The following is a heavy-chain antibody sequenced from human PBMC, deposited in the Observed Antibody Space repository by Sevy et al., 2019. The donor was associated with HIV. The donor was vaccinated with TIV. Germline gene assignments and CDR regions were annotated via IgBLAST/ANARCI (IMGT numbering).Heavy chain of an antibody. CDR1: GYIFTSYY. J-gene: IGHJ3*02. D-gene: IGHD3-10*01. CDR2: INPSGGST. CDR3: AREGLGPGTFDI. V-gene: IGHV1-46*03. Sequence: ASVKVSCKASGYIFTSYYMHWVRQAPGQGLEWMGIINPSGGSTNYAQKFQGRVTMTRDRSTSPVYMELGSLRSEDTAVYSCAREGLGPGTFDIWGQGTMVTVSS.